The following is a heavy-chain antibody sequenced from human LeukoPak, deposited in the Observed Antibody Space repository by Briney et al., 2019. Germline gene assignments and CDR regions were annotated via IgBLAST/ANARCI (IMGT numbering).Heavy chain of an antibody. V-gene: IGHV3-64*01. CDR2: ISNNGDST. Sequence: GGSLRLSCAASGFTFSTYSMDWVRQAPGKGLEYVSAISNNGDSTHYANSVKGRFTISRDNSKNTLYLQMNSLRAEDTAVYYCAKDRAGYSSSWSPGWYFDLWGRGTLVTVSS. CDR3: AKDRAGYSSSWSPGWYFDL. J-gene: IGHJ2*01. D-gene: IGHD6-13*01. CDR1: GFTFSTYS.